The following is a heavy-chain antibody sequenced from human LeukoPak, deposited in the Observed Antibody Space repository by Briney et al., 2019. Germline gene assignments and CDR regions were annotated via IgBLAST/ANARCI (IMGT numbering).Heavy chain of an antibody. Sequence: GGSVRLSCAASGFTFSSYEMNWVRQAPGKGLEWVSYISSSSNNIYYADSVKGRFTISRDNAKNSLYLQMNSLRAEDTAVYYCARDWRTMGGSWGQGALVTVSS. CDR2: ISSSSNNI. CDR3: ARDWRTMGGS. D-gene: IGHD3-16*01. J-gene: IGHJ5*02. V-gene: IGHV3-48*03. CDR1: GFTFSSYE.